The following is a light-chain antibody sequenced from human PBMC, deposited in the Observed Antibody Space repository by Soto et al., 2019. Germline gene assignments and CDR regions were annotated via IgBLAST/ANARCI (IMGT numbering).Light chain of an antibody. CDR1: NIGSKS. V-gene: IGLV3-21*04. CDR3: QVWDRSSDLDYV. CDR2: YDT. J-gene: IGLJ1*01. Sequence: SYELTQPPSVSVAPGKTAKITCGGNNIGSKSVHWYQQKPGQAPLLVIYYDTDRPSGIPERFSGSNSGNTATLTISRVEAGDEADYYCQVWDRSSDLDYVFGTGTKLTVL.